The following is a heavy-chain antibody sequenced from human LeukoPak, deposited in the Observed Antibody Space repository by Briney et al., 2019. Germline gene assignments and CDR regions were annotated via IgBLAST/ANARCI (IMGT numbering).Heavy chain of an antibody. D-gene: IGHD6-13*01. CDR3: ARLGLGYYYSSSWAFDY. J-gene: IGHJ4*02. CDR1: GGSFSGYY. Sequence: SETLSLTCAVYGGSFSGYYWNWIRQPPGKGLEWIGEINHSGSTNYNPSLKSRVTISVDTSKNQFSLKLSSVTAADTAVYYCARLGLGYYYSSSWAFDYWGQGTLVTVSS. CDR2: INHSGST. V-gene: IGHV4-34*01.